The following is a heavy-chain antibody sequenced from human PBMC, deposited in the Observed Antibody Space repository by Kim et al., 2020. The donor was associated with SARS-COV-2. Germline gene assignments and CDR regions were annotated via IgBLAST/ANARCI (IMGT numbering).Heavy chain of an antibody. V-gene: IGHV3-30*18. CDR2: ISYDGSNK. D-gene: IGHD3-10*01. Sequence: GGSLRLSCAASGFTFSSYGMHWVRQAPGKGLEWVAVISYDGSNKYYADSVKGRFTISRDNSKNTLYLQMNSLRAEDTAVYYCANQWFAYWGQGTLVTVSS. CDR3: ANQWFAY. J-gene: IGHJ4*02. CDR1: GFTFSSYG.